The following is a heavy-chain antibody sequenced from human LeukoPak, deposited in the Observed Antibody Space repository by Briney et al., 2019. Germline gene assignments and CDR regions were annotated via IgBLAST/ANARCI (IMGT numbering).Heavy chain of an antibody. J-gene: IGHJ6*02. CDR1: GFTFSSYA. D-gene: IGHD5-12*01. CDR3: AKGPSDIVVSYYGMDV. Sequence: GGSLRLSCAASGFTFSSYAMSWVRQAPGKGLEWVSVISGGGYSTYYAASVKGRFTISRDNSKNTLYLQMNSLRAEDTAVYYCAKGPSDIVVSYYGMDVWGQGTTVTVSS. V-gene: IGHV3-23*01. CDR2: ISGGGYST.